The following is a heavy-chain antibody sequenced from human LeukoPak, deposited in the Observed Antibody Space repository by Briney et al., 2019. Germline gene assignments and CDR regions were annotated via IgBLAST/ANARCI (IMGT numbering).Heavy chain of an antibody. CDR3: ARVREMATIRWFDP. Sequence: SETLSLTCTVSGGSISSYYWSWIRQPPGKGLEWIGYIYYSGSTNYNPSLKSRVTISVNTSKNQFSLKLSSVTAADTAVYYCARVREMATIRWFDPWGQGTLVTVSS. J-gene: IGHJ5*02. D-gene: IGHD5-24*01. CDR2: IYYSGST. CDR1: GGSISSYY. V-gene: IGHV4-59*01.